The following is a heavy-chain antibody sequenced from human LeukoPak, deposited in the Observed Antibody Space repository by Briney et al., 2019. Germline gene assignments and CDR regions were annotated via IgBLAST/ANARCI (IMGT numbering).Heavy chain of an antibody. J-gene: IGHJ4*02. D-gene: IGHD3-10*01. CDR1: GYTFNGYY. Sequence: ASVKVSCKASGYTFNGYYMHWVRQAPGQGLEWMGWINPNRGDTNYAQKFQGRVTMTMDTSISTAYMELSSLRSDDTAVFYCARDEHFYGSGSYRYWGQGTLVTVSS. V-gene: IGHV1-2*02. CDR2: INPNRGDT. CDR3: ARDEHFYGSGSYRY.